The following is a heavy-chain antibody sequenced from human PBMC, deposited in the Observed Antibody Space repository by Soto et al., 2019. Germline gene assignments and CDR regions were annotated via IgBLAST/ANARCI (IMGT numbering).Heavy chain of an antibody. Sequence: ASVKVSCKASGFTFSSSAVQWVRQARGQRLEWIGKIVVGSGNTNYAQKSQERVTITRDMSTSTAYMELSSLRSEDTAFYYCAAFDPGPMRFDPWGQGTLVTVSS. CDR1: GFTFSSSA. CDR3: AAFDPGPMRFDP. CDR2: IVVGSGNT. V-gene: IGHV1-58*01. J-gene: IGHJ5*02. D-gene: IGHD3-9*01.